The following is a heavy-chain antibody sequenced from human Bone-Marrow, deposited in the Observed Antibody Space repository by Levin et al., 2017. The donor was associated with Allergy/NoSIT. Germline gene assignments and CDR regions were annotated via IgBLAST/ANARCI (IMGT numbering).Heavy chain of an antibody. CDR3: ARDILYYSFHMDV. CDR2: ISSSSSTI. Sequence: GESLKISCAASGFTFSIYNMNWVRQAPGKGLEWVSYISSSSSTIYYTDSVKGRFTISRDNAKNSLYLQMNSLRDEDTAVYYCARDILYYSFHMDVWGKGTTVTVSS. J-gene: IGHJ6*03. V-gene: IGHV3-48*02. CDR1: GFTFSIYN. D-gene: IGHD2-15*01.